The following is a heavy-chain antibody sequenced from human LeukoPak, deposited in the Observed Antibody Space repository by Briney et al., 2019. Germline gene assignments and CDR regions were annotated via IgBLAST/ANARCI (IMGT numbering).Heavy chain of an antibody. J-gene: IGHJ6*02. CDR3: AKDGICSSTSCHMGYYYYGMDV. V-gene: IGHV3-30*18. D-gene: IGHD2-2*02. CDR2: ISYDGSNK. Sequence: PGGSLRLSCAASGFTFSSYGMHWVRQAPGKGLEWVAVISYDGSNKYYADSVKGRFTISRDNSKNTLYLQMNSLRAEDTAVYYCAKDGICSSTSCHMGYYYYGMDVWGQGTTVTVSS. CDR1: GFTFSSYG.